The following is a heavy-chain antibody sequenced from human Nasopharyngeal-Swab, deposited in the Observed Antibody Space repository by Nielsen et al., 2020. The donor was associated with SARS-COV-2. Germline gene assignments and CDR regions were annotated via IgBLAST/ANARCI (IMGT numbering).Heavy chain of an antibody. CDR3: ARGSGSGAEFDY. V-gene: IGHV3-7*03. D-gene: IGHD1-26*01. CDR2: IMEDGSEK. Sequence: VRQAPGKGLEWVANIMEDGSEKYYMDSLKGRFTISRDNAKNSLYLQMNSLRAEDTALYHCARGSGSGAEFDYWGQGTLVTVSS. J-gene: IGHJ4*02.